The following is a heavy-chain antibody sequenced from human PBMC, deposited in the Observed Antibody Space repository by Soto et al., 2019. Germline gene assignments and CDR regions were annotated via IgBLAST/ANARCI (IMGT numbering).Heavy chain of an antibody. J-gene: IGHJ4*02. D-gene: IGHD3-10*01. CDR1: GFTFGSYA. V-gene: IGHV3-23*01. CDR3: AKDNGNYGSGSFSH. CDR2: ISGTGDSS. Sequence: EVQLLESGGGLVQPGGSLRLSCAASGFTFGSYAMRWVRQAPGKGLEWVSLISGTGDSSEYANSVKGRFTISRDYSKTTVLLQMNSLRAEDTAVYFCAKDNGNYGSGSFSHWGQGTLVTVSS.